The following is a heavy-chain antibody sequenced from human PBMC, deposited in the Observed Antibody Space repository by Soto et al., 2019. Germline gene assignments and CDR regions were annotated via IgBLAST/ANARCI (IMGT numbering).Heavy chain of an antibody. Sequence: EVQLVESGGGLVQPGGSLRLSCAASGFTFSSYSMNWVRQAPGKGLEWVSYISSSSTIYYADSVKGRFTISRDNAKNSLYLQMNSLRDEDTAVYYCAREYEQLVINWFDPWGQGTLVTVSS. D-gene: IGHD6-13*01. CDR1: GFTFSSYS. V-gene: IGHV3-48*02. CDR2: ISSSSTI. J-gene: IGHJ5*02. CDR3: AREYEQLVINWFDP.